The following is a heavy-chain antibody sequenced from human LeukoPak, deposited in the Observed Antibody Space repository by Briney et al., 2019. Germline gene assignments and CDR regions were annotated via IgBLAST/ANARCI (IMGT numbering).Heavy chain of an antibody. V-gene: IGHV4-61*02. CDR2: IYTSGST. CDR1: GGSISSGSYY. J-gene: IGHJ6*03. D-gene: IGHD6-13*01. CDR3: ARLRSIAAAGTGYYYYYMDV. Sequence: SETLSLTCTVSGGSISSGSYYWSWIRQPAGKGLEWIGRIYTSGSTNYNPSLKSRVTISVDTSKNQFSLKLSSVTAADTAVYYCARLRSIAAAGTGYYYYYMDVWGKETTVTISS.